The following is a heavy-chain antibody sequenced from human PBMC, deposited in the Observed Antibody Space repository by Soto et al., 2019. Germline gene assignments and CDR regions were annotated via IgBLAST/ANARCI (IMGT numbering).Heavy chain of an antibody. D-gene: IGHD5-18*01. CDR1: GGSISSSSYY. CDR2: IYYSGST. Sequence: SETLSLTCTVSGGSISSSSYYWGWIRQPPGKGLEWIGSIYYSGSTYYNPSLKSRVTISVDTSKNQFSLKLSSVTAADTAVYYCARQPRGYSYGSGRRPFDYWGQGSLVTVSS. J-gene: IGHJ4*02. V-gene: IGHV4-39*01. CDR3: ARQPRGYSYGSGRRPFDY.